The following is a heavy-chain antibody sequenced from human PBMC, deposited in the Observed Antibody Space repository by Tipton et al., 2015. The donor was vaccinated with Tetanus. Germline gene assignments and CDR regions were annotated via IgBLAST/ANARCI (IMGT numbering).Heavy chain of an antibody. CDR1: GESFSGYY. D-gene: IGHD2-2*01. V-gene: IGHV4-34*01. CDR2: INHSGRG. Sequence: GLVKPSETLSLTCAVDGESFSGYYWSWLRQPPGKGLEWIGEINHSGRGNFHPSPESRLRISVDTSKKQFSLNLTSVTAADTAIYYCAREVPAAGHFDSWGQGTLVTVSS. CDR3: AREVPAAGHFDS. J-gene: IGHJ4*02.